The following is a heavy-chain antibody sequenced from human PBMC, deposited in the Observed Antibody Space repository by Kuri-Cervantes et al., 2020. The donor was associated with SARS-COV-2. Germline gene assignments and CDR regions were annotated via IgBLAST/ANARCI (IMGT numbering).Heavy chain of an antibody. D-gene: IGHD3-3*01. CDR3: ATKHITIFGVVITYFDY. V-gene: IGHV1-24*01. J-gene: IGHJ4*02. CDR2: FDPEDGET. CDR1: GYTLTELS. Sequence: ASVKVSCKVSGYTLTELSMHWVRQAPGKGLEWMGGFDPEDGETIYAQKFQGRVTMTEDTSTDTAYMELSSLRSEDTAVYYCATKHITIFGVVITYFDYWGQGTLVTVSS.